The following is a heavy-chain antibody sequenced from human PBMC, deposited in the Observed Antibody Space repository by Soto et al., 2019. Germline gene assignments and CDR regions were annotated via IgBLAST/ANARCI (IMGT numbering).Heavy chain of an antibody. CDR3: ARGGIQLYYYGMDV. D-gene: IGHD5-18*01. CDR2: INPNSGGT. CDR1: GYAFTGYY. Sequence: ASVKVSCKASGYAFTGYYMHWVRQAPGQGLEWMGWINPNSGGTNYAQKFQGWVTMTRDTSISTAYMELSRLRSDDTAVYYCARGGIQLYYYGMDVWGQGTTVTVSS. J-gene: IGHJ6*02. V-gene: IGHV1-2*04.